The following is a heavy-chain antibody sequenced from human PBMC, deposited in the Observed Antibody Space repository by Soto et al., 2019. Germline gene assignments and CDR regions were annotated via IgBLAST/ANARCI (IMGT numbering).Heavy chain of an antibody. V-gene: IGHV1-24*01. CDR1: GYTLTELS. D-gene: IGHD4-17*01. CDR2: FDPEDGET. CDR3: ATGDYGDYAELYFDY. Sequence: ASVKVSCKVSGYTLTELSMHWVRQAPGKGLEWMGGFDPEDGETIYAQKFQGRVTMTEDTSTDTAYMELSSLRSEDTAVYYCATGDYGDYAELYFDYWGQGTRVTVSS. J-gene: IGHJ4*02.